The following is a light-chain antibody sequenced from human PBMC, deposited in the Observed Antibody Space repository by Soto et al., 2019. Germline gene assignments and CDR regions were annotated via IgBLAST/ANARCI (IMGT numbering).Light chain of an antibody. CDR3: QQYNNSPPMST. V-gene: IGKV3-15*01. CDR2: GTS. CDR1: QNVGRN. Sequence: EIVMTQSPDTLSVSPGEIATLSCRASQNVGRNVAWYQQRPGQAPRLLIHGTSTRAADIPARFSGSVSGTEFTLTITSLQPEDFVIYYCQQYNNSPPMSTFGHGTKLEMK. J-gene: IGKJ2*01.